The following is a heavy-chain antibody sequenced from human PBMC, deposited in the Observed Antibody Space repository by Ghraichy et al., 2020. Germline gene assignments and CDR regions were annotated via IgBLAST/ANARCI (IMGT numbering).Heavy chain of an antibody. CDR3: ARHRLVPNNYGSSIGDFDY. V-gene: IGHV4-39*01. Sequence: SETLSHTCTVSGGSISSSSYYWGWIRQPPGKGLEWIGSIYYSGSTYYNPSLKSRVTISVDTSKNQFSLKLSSVTAADTAVYYCARHRLVPNNYGSSIGDFDYWGQGTLVTVSS. CDR2: IYYSGST. J-gene: IGHJ4*02. CDR1: GGSISSSSYY. D-gene: IGHD3-10*01.